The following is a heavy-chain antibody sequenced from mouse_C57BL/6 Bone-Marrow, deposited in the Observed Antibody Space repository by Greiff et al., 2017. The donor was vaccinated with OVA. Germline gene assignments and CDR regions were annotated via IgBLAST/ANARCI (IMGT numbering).Heavy chain of an antibody. Sequence: VQLQQSGAELAKPGASVKLSCKASGYTFTSYWMHWVKQRPGQGLEWIGYINPSSGYNKYNQKFKDKATLTADKSSSTASTQLSSLTYEDYAVYYYARRALRLLYAMDYWGQGTSVTVSS. J-gene: IGHJ4*01. V-gene: IGHV1-7*01. CDR3: ARRALRLLYAMDY. CDR1: GYTFTSYW. CDR2: INPSSGYN.